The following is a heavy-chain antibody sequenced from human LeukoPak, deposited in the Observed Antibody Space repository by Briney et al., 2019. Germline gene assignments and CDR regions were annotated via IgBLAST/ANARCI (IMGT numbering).Heavy chain of an antibody. V-gene: IGHV1-3*03. D-gene: IGHD3-22*01. CDR2: INAGNGNT. J-gene: IGHJ4*02. CDR1: GYTFTSYA. CDR3: ARTPNYYDSSGYYPFDY. Sequence: ASVKVSCKASGYTFTSYAMNWVRQAPGQRLEWMGWINAGNGNTKYSQEFQGRVTITRDTSASTAYMELSSLRSEDMAVYYCARTPNYYDSSGYYPFDYWGQGTLVTVSS.